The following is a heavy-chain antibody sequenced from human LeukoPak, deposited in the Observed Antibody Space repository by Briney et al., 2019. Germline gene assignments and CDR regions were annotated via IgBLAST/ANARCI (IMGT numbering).Heavy chain of an antibody. Sequence: PETLSLTCAVYGGSFSGYYWSWIRQPPGKGLEWIGEINHSGSTNYNPSLKSRVTISVDTSKNQFSLKLSSVTAADTAVYYCARGTVTTNAFDIWGQGTMVTVSS. D-gene: IGHD4-17*01. J-gene: IGHJ3*02. CDR2: INHSGST. CDR1: GGSFSGYY. V-gene: IGHV4-34*01. CDR3: ARGTVTTNAFDI.